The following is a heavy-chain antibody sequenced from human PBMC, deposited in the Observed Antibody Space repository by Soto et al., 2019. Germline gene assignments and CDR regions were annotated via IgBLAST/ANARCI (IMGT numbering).Heavy chain of an antibody. Sequence: QVQLQESGPGLVKPSETLSLTCTVSGGSISSYYWSWIRQPPGKGLEWIGYIYYSGSTNYNPSLRIGFPISVATSKNQSSLRLGSVTAGDPAWYYFAGGLGWCFDPWAREPWSPSPQ. CDR2: IYYSGST. CDR3: AGGLGWCFDP. D-gene: IGHD2-8*01. CDR1: GGSISSYY. V-gene: IGHV4-59*01. J-gene: IGHJ5*02.